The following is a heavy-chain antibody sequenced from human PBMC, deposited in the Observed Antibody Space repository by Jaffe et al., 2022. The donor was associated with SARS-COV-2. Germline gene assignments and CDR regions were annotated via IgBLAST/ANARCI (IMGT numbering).Heavy chain of an antibody. V-gene: IGHV4-34*01. J-gene: IGHJ6*03. Sequence: QVQLQQWGAGLLKPSETLSLTCAVYGGSFSGYYWSWIRQPPGKGLEWIGEINHSGSTNYNPSLKSRVTISVDTSKNQFSLKLSSVTAADTAVYYCARGRVTMVRGTERSPTYMDVWGKGTTVTVSS. CDR2: INHSGST. D-gene: IGHD3-10*01. CDR3: ARGRVTMVRGTERSPTYMDV. CDR1: GGSFSGYY.